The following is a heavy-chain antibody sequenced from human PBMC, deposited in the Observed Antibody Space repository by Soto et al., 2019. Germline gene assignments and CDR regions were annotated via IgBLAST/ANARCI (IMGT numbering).Heavy chain of an antibody. Sequence: PGGSLRLSCAASGFTFSDHYMSWIRQAPGKGLEWVSYISTSSTYTKYAVSVKGRFTISRDNSKNSLYLQMNSLRVEDPAVYYSERDKRYSALDVWGQGTTGTVSS. CDR1: GFTFSDHY. CDR3: ERDKRYSALDV. V-gene: IGHV3-11*06. J-gene: IGHJ6*02. CDR2: ISTSSTYT.